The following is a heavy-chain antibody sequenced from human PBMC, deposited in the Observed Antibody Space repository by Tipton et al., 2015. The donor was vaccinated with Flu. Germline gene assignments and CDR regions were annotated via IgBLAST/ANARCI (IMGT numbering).Heavy chain of an antibody. Sequence: QLVQSGPEVKKPGESLKISCKGSGYSFTSYWIGWVRQMPGKGLEWMGIIYPGDSDTRYSPSFQGQVTISADKSISTAYLQWSSLKASDTAMYYCARPSYYYDSSGYIYGMDVWGQGTTVTVSS. CDR2: IYPGDSDT. CDR1: GYSFTSYW. V-gene: IGHV5-51*03. J-gene: IGHJ6*02. CDR3: ARPSYYYDSSGYIYGMDV. D-gene: IGHD3-22*01.